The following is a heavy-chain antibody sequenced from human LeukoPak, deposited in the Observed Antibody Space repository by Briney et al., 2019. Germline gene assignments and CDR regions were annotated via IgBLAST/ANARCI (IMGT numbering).Heavy chain of an antibody. CDR1: GGSISSNNW. CDR3: ARVNINVWPCCDY. V-gene: IGHV4-4*02. D-gene: IGHD2-21*01. J-gene: IGHJ4*02. Sequence: SGTLSLTCAVSGGSISSNNWWGRVRQPPGKGLEWIGEIYHSGSPNYNPSLKSRVTISVDKSRNHFSLNLSSVTAADTAVYYWARVNINVWPCCDYWDQVTLVTVVS. CDR2: IYHSGSP.